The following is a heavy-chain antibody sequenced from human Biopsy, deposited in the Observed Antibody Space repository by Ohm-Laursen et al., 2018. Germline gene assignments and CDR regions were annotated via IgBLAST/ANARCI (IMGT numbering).Heavy chain of an antibody. CDR1: EYSVTDYF. CDR2: INPKSGVA. V-gene: IGHV1-2*02. D-gene: IGHD4-17*01. Sequence: ATVKISCRASEYSVTDYFIHWVRHAPGQGFEWMGWINPKSGVANHAQNFQGRVSMTRDTSIHTVYLELNSLRSDDTAVYYCARDMTVTARPYYYSGVDVWGPGTRVTVSS. J-gene: IGHJ6*02. CDR3: ARDMTVTARPYYYSGVDV.